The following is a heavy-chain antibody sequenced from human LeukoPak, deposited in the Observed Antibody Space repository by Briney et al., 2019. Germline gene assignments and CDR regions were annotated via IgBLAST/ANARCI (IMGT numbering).Heavy chain of an antibody. J-gene: IGHJ5*02. CDR3: ASIPGASWYNWFDP. V-gene: IGHV3-48*03. CDR1: GFTFSSYE. CDR2: ISSSGSTI. Sequence: GGSLRLSCAASGFTFSSYEMNWVRQAPGKGLEWVSYISSSGSTIYYADSVKGRFTISRDNAKNSLYLQMNSLRAEDTAVYYCASIPGASWYNWFDPWGQGTLVTVSS. D-gene: IGHD6-13*01.